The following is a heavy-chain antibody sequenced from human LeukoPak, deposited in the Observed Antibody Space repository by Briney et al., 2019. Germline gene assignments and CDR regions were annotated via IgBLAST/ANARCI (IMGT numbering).Heavy chain of an antibody. Sequence: GESLKISCKGSGYSFTSYWIAWVRQLPGKGLEWMGLIYPGDSDSRYSPSFQGQVTISVDKSISTAYLQWSSLQASDTAIYYCARREDCSNTNCRDYWGQGTLVTVSS. V-gene: IGHV5-51*01. J-gene: IGHJ4*02. CDR3: ARREDCSNTNCRDY. CDR1: GYSFTSYW. CDR2: IYPGDSDS. D-gene: IGHD2-2*01.